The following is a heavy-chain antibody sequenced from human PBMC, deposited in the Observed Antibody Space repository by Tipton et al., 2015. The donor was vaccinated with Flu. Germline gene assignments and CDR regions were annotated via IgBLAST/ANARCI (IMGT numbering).Heavy chain of an antibody. D-gene: IGHD1-26*01. V-gene: IGHV3-53*01. Sequence: GSLRLSCAASGFIVNNNYMNWVRQAPGKGLEWVSVIHRNGATYYAGSVEGRFTISRDNSKNTLYLQMNSMRAEDTAVYYCAKGDTGTYTALESWGQGTLVTVSS. CDR1: GFIVNNNY. CDR3: AKGDTGTYTALES. J-gene: IGHJ4*02. CDR2: IHRNGAT.